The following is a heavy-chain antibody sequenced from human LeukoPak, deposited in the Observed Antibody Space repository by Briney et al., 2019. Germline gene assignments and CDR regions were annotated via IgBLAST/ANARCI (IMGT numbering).Heavy chain of an antibody. CDR2: IYYNGAT. CDR1: SGSISSSSHY. CDR3: AREDRVGATTGSDH. J-gene: IGHJ4*02. V-gene: IGHV4-39*01. Sequence: SETLSLTCTVSSGSISSSSHYWGWIRQPPGKGLQWIGTIYYNGATQYNPSLKSRVTISVDTYKNQFSLKLTSVTAADTAVYYCAREDRVGATTGSDHWGQGTLVTVSS. D-gene: IGHD1-26*01.